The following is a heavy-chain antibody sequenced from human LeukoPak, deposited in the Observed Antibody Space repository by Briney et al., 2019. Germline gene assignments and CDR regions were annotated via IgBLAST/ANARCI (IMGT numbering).Heavy chain of an antibody. D-gene: IGHD2-15*01. V-gene: IGHV3-74*01. CDR2: IKNDGSRT. CDR3: VREPYCSGGSCYTSGFDR. CDR1: GVTFSRYW. J-gene: IGHJ4*02. Sequence: GGSLRLSCAASGVTFSRYWMHWVRQAPGKGLVWVSRIKNDGSRTTYADAVKGRFTISRGNAKNTLYLQMNSLSADDTAVYYCVREPYCSGGSCYTSGFDRWGQGTLVTVSS.